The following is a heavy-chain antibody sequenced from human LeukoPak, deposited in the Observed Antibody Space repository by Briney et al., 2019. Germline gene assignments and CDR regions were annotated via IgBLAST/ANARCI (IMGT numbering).Heavy chain of an antibody. J-gene: IGHJ3*02. CDR2: ISWDGGST. CDR3: AKDFRPGVVVITGIDAFDI. Sequence: GGSLGLSCAASGFTFDDYAMHWVRQAPGKGLEWVSLISWDGGSTYYADSVKGRFTISRDNSKNSLYLRMNSLRAEDTALYYCAKDFRPGVVVITGIDAFDIWGQGTMVTVSS. V-gene: IGHV3-43D*03. D-gene: IGHD3-22*01. CDR1: GFTFDDYA.